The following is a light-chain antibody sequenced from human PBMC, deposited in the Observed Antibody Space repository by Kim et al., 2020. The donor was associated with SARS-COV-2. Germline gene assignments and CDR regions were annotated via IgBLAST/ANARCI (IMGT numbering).Light chain of an antibody. Sequence: SITISCTGNRSHVGGFNYVSWCQQHPSKAPKLMIYDVSNRPSGVSNRFSGSKSGNTASLTISGLQAEDEADYYCSSYTSSSTLEYVFGTGTKVTVL. CDR1: RSHVGGFNY. J-gene: IGLJ1*01. CDR2: DVS. CDR3: SSYTSSSTLEYV. V-gene: IGLV2-14*03.